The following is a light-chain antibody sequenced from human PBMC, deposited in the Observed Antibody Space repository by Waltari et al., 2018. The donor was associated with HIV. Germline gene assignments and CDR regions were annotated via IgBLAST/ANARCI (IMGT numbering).Light chain of an antibody. CDR1: SSNIGSNS. CDR2: RNN. V-gene: IGLV1-47*01. J-gene: IGLJ2*01. CDR3: AAWDDSLRGVV. Sequence: QSVLTQPPSASGTPGQRVTISCSGSSSNIGSNSVHWYQQLPGTTPAPLIYRNNQRPSGVPDRFSGSKSGTSASLAISGLRAEHEADYYCAAWDDSLRGVVFGGGTKLTVL.